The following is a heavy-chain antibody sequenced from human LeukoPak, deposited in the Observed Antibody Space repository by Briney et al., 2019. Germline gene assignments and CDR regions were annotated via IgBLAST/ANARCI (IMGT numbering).Heavy chain of an antibody. J-gene: IGHJ4*02. CDR3: ARGATSLAPFFY. CDR1: GFTFSSYA. CDR2: IWYDGSNK. Sequence: GGSLRLSCAASGFTFSSYAMSWVRQAPGKGLEWVAVIWYDGSNKYYADSVKGRFTISRDNSKNTLYLQMNSLRAEDTAVYYCARGATSLAPFFYWGQGTLVTVSS. D-gene: IGHD5-24*01. V-gene: IGHV3-33*08.